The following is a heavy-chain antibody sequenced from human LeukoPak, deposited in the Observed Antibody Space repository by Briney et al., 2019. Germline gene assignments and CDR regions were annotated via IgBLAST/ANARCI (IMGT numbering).Heavy chain of an antibody. CDR2: IYYSGNTNST. Sequence: SETLSLTCTVSGGSISSYYWSWIRQPPGKGLEWVGYIYYSGNTNSTNYNPSLKSRVTISVDTSKNQFSLELTSVTAADTAIYYCAVTMVRGVSGMDVWGQGTTVTVSS. CDR3: AVTMVRGVSGMDV. CDR1: GGSISSYY. D-gene: IGHD3-10*01. J-gene: IGHJ6*02. V-gene: IGHV4-59*12.